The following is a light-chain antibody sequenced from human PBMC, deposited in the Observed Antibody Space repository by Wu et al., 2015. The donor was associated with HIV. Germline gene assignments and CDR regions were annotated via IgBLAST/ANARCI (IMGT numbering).Light chain of an antibody. CDR3: QKYDNWPLT. J-gene: IGKJ3*01. V-gene: IGKV3D-15*01. CDR1: ESVSGY. CDR2: GAS. Sequence: VLTQSPGTLSLSPGEVATLHCSVSESVSGYLAWYQQRPGQPPTLLIYGASSRAAGIPDRFSGSGSGTEFTLTISSLQSEDFAVYYCQKYDNWPLTFGPGTKVDVK.